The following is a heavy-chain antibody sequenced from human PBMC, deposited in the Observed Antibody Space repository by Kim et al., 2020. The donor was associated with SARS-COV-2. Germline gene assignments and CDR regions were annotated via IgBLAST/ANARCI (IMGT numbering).Heavy chain of an antibody. CDR2: IIPIFGTA. D-gene: IGHD2-2*01. Sequence: SVKVSCKASGGTFSSYAISWVRQAPGQGLEWMGGIIPIFGTANYAQKFQGRVTITADESTSTAYMELSSLRSEDTAVYYCAREAAYCSSTSCYGGGDVWGQGTTVTVSS. V-gene: IGHV1-69*13. J-gene: IGHJ6*02. CDR1: GGTFSSYA. CDR3: AREAAYCSSTSCYGGGDV.